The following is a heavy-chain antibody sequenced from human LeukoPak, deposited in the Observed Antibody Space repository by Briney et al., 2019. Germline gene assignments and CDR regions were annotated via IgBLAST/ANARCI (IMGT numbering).Heavy chain of an antibody. J-gene: IGHJ4*02. CDR2: ITGSTGTT. Sequence: AGGSLRLSCAASGFTFGSYAMNWVRQAPGKGLEWDSTITGSTGTTYYADSVKGRFTVSRDNSKNTLYLQVNSLRAEDTAVYYCAREGSDNSGYDLDFWGQGTLVTVSS. D-gene: IGHD3-9*01. V-gene: IGHV3-23*01. CDR3: AREGSDNSGYDLDF. CDR1: GFTFGSYA.